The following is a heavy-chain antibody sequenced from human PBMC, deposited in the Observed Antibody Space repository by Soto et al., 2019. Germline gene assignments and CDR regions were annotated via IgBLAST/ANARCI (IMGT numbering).Heavy chain of an antibody. CDR1: GFTFSNYW. CDR3: ARVSYNWNYVAYYYYMDV. Sequence: GGSLRLSCAASGFTFSNYWMSWVRQAPGKGLEWVANIKQDGSEKYYVDSVKGRFTISRDNAKNLLYLQMKSLRAEDTAVYYCARVSYNWNYVAYYYYMDVWGKGTKVTVSS. CDR2: IKQDGSEK. J-gene: IGHJ6*03. V-gene: IGHV3-7*01. D-gene: IGHD1-7*01.